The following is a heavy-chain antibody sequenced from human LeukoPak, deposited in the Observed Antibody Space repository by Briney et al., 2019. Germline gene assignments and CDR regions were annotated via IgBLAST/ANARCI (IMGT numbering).Heavy chain of an antibody. CDR1: GGSISSSSYY. J-gene: IGHJ6*03. D-gene: IGHD3-10*01. Sequence: SETLSLTCTVSGGSISSSSYYWGWIRQPPGKGLEWIGSIYYSESTYYNPSLKSRVTISVDTSKNQFSLKLSSVTAADTAVYYCARHGYYGSGSSWIYYYYMDVWGKGTTVTISS. CDR2: IYYSEST. CDR3: ARHGYYGSGSSWIYYYYMDV. V-gene: IGHV4-39*01.